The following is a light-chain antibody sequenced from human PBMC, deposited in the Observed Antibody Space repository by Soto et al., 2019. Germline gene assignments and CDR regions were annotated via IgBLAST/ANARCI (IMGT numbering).Light chain of an antibody. Sequence: QSVLTQPPSASGSTGQSVTISCTGTSRDVGGYNYVSWYQQHPGKAPKLVIYEVSKRPSGVPDRFSGSKSGNTASLTVSGLQAEDEADYYCSSYAGSNNFDVFGTGTKLTVL. CDR3: SSYAGSNNFDV. J-gene: IGLJ1*01. CDR2: EVS. V-gene: IGLV2-8*01. CDR1: SRDVGGYNY.